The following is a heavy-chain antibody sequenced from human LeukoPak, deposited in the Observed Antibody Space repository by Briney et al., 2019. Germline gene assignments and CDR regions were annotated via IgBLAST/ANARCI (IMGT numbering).Heavy chain of an antibody. CDR1: GGSITSGGYD. J-gene: IGHJ4*02. CDR2: TYHSGST. CDR3: ARLDYYDTSGPAK. Sequence: SQTLSLTCAVSGGSITSGGYDWSWIRQPPGKGLEWIGNTYHSGSTYFNPSLKSRVTISVDRSKNQFSLELSSVTAADTAVYYCARLDYYDTSGPAKWGQGTLVTVSS. V-gene: IGHV4-30-2*01. D-gene: IGHD3-22*01.